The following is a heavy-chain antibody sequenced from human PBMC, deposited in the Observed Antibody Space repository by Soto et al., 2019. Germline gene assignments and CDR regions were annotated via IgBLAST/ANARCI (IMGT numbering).Heavy chain of an antibody. J-gene: IGHJ5*02. CDR2: IYPGDSDT. V-gene: IGHV5-51*01. CDR1: GYSFTSYW. CDR3: ARRGYCSSTSCYNWFDP. Sequence: PGEPLKISCKGSGYSFTSYWIGWVRQMPGKGLEWMGIIYPGDSDTRYSPSFQGQVTISADKSISTAYLQWSSLKASDTAMYYCARRGYCSSTSCYNWFDPWGQGTLVTVSS. D-gene: IGHD2-2*03.